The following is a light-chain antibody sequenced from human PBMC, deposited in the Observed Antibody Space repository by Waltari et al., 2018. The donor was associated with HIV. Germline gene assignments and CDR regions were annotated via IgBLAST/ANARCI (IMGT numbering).Light chain of an antibody. CDR2: TAA. CDR3: QQSYDNPRT. J-gene: IGKJ1*01. V-gene: IGKV1-39*01. CDR1: QTISIF. Sequence: DIQMTQSPSSLSASVGDRVTITCRASQTISIFLNWYQQKPGKAPKLLIYTAANLQSGFPSRFSGSGSGTDFTLTIGSLQPDDFATYYCQQSYDNPRTFGQGTRVEIE.